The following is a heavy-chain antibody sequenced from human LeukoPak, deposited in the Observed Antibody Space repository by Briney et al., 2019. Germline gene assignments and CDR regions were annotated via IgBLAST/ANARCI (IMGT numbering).Heavy chain of an antibody. Sequence: GGSLRLSCAASGFTFSSYEMNWVRQAPGKGLEWVANIKQDGSEKYYVDSVKGRFTISRDNAKNSLYLQMNSLRAEDTAVYYCASSFYGSGSSFDYWGQGTLVTVSS. CDR1: GFTFSSYE. V-gene: IGHV3-7*01. D-gene: IGHD3-10*01. CDR3: ASSFYGSGSSFDY. CDR2: IKQDGSEK. J-gene: IGHJ4*02.